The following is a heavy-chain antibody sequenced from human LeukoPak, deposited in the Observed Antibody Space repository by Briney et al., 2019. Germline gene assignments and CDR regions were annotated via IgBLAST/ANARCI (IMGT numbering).Heavy chain of an antibody. CDR1: GGTFSSYA. CDR2: ISAYNGNT. D-gene: IGHD6-19*01. Sequence: ASVKVSCKASGGTFSSYAISWVRQAPGQGLEWMGWISAYNGNTNYAQKLQGRVTMTTDTSTSTAYMELRSLRSDDTAVYYCARLPADTAGWCFDYWGQGTLVTVSS. CDR3: ARLPADTAGWCFDY. V-gene: IGHV1-18*01. J-gene: IGHJ4*02.